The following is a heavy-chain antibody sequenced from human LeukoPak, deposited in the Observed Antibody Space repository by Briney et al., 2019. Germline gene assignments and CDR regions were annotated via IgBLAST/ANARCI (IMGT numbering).Heavy chain of an antibody. CDR1: GFTFSNYW. D-gene: IGHD2-2*03. Sequence: PGGSLRLACAASGFTFSNYWMIWVRQAPGKGLVWVSRINSDGRSTNYADSVKGRFTISRDNAKNTLYLQMNSLRAEDTAVYYCARAHIGYYFDYWGQGTLVTVSS. J-gene: IGHJ4*02. CDR3: ARAHIGYYFDY. V-gene: IGHV3-74*01. CDR2: INSDGRST.